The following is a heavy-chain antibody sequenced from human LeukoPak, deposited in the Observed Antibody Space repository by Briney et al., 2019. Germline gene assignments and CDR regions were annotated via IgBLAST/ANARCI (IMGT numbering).Heavy chain of an antibody. CDR1: GSTFSSYA. Sequence: GGSLRLSCAASGSTFSSYAMHWVRQAPGKGLECVSAISSDGGSTYYANSVKGRFTISRDNSKNTLYLQMGSLRAEDMAVYYCARDRGEVGYDFWSGQKSFFDYWGQGTLVTVSS. V-gene: IGHV3-64*01. J-gene: IGHJ4*02. CDR3: ARDRGEVGYDFWSGQKSFFDY. CDR2: ISSDGGST. D-gene: IGHD3-3*01.